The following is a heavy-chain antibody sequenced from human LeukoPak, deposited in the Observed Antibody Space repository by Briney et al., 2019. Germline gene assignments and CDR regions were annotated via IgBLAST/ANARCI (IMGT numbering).Heavy chain of an antibody. Sequence: GASVKVSCKASGYTFSSYDINWVRQATGQGLEWMGWMNPNSGNTGYAQKFQGRVTMTRNTSISTAYMELSSLRSEDTAMYYCARGRHQRDLRLLLYWGQGTLVTVSS. J-gene: IGHJ4*02. D-gene: IGHD3-16*01. CDR1: GYTFSSYD. CDR3: ARGRHQRDLRLLLY. CDR2: MNPNSGNT. V-gene: IGHV1-8*01.